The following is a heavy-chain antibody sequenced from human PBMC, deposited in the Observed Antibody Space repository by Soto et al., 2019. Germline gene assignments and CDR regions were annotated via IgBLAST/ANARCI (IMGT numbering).Heavy chain of an antibody. CDR3: ARTQEPSGSRRGRWGPEILSYPYYMDV. D-gene: IGHD3-10*01. CDR2: ISGSGGST. V-gene: IGHV3-23*01. Sequence: PGGSLRLSCAASGFTFSSYAMSWVRQAPGKGLEWVSAISGSGGSTYYADSVKGRFTISRDNSKNTLYLQMNSLRAEDTAAYYCARTQEPSGSRRGRWGPEILSYPYYMDVWGKGTTVTVS. J-gene: IGHJ6*03. CDR1: GFTFSSYA.